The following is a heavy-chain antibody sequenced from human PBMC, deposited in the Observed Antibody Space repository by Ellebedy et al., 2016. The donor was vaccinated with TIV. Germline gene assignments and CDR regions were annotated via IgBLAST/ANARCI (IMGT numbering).Heavy chain of an antibody. Sequence: GGSLRLSCAASGFTFSDYYMSWIRQAPGKGLEWVSYVSSSGSTIYYADSVKGRFTTSRDDAENALYRQMNGLRAGDTALYYCARGGYYGSGSSSGLDIWGQGTMVTVSS. V-gene: IGHV3-11*01. D-gene: IGHD3-10*01. CDR1: GFTFSDYY. J-gene: IGHJ3*02. CDR2: VSSSGSTI. CDR3: ARGGYYGSGSSSGLDI.